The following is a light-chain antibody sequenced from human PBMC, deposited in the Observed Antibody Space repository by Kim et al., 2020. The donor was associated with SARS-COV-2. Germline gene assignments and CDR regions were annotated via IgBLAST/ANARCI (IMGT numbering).Light chain of an antibody. CDR3: SSYAGSNNLV. CDR1: SGDVGGFDY. J-gene: IGLJ3*02. CDR2: DVT. Sequence: QSALTQPPSASGSPGQSVTISCTGTSGDVGGFDYVSWYQHHPGNAPKLMIYDVTKRPSGVPDRFSGSKSGNTASLTVSGLQSEDEADYYCSSYAGSNNLVFGGGTQLTVL. V-gene: IGLV2-8*01.